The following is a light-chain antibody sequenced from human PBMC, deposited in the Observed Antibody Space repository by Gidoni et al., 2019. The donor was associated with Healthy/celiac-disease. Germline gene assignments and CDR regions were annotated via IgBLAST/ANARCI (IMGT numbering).Light chain of an antibody. CDR3: QQYNNWPLT. Sequence: EIVMTQSPATLSVSPGARATLSCRASQSFSSNLAWYQQKPGQAPRLLIYGASTRATGIPARFSGSGSGTEFTLTISSLQSEDFAVYYCQQYNNWPLTFGGGTKVEIK. CDR2: GAS. J-gene: IGKJ4*01. CDR1: QSFSSN. V-gene: IGKV3-15*01.